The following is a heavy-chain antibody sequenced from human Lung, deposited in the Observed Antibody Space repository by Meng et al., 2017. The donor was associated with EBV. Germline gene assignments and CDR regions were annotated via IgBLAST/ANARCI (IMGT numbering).Heavy chain of an antibody. CDR3: ARDLPGGTKGTWLDL. CDR2: ISAYNGNT. V-gene: IGHV1-18*01. Sequence: QGPVVQSGAEVKKPGASGKVSCKASGYIFNNYGVSWVRQAPGQGPEWMGWISAYNGNTNYAQNFQGRFTMTTDTSTSTAYMELRSLRSDDTAVYYCARDLPGGTKGTWLDLWGQGTLVTVSS. D-gene: IGHD1-14*01. J-gene: IGHJ5*02. CDR1: GYIFNNYG.